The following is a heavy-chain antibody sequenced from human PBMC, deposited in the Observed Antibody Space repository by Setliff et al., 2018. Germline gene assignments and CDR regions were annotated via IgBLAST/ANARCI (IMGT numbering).Heavy chain of an antibody. Sequence: PSETLSLTCRVSGGSISSGNYYWGLIRQPPGKGLEWVATIYYSGSTYSNPSLKSRLIISVDAPDNQFSVKLSSVTAADTAVYYCARDFSTPHFGVARGSYYYYYMDVWGKGTTVTVSS. CDR2: IYYSGST. CDR1: GGSISSGNYY. V-gene: IGHV4-39*02. J-gene: IGHJ6*03. CDR3: ARDFSTPHFGVARGSYYYYYMDV. D-gene: IGHD3-3*01.